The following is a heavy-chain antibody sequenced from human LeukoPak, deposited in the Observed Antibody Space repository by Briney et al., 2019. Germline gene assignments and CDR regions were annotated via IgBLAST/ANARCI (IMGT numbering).Heavy chain of an antibody. CDR3: ARARGGTTLDY. J-gene: IGHJ4*02. D-gene: IGHD3-10*01. V-gene: IGHV3-30-3*01. CDR2: VSYDGSNQ. Sequence: GGSLSLSCAASGFTFSDYVMLWVREAPGKALEWVTVVSYDGSNQYYADSVKARFTIPRDNSKNTFYLQMNSLRAEHTAVYYCARARGGTTLDYWGQGTLVTVSS. CDR1: GFTFSDYV.